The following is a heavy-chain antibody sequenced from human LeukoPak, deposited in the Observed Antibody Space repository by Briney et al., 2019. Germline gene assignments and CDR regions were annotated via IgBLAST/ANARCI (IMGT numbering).Heavy chain of an antibody. J-gene: IGHJ5*02. D-gene: IGHD6-13*01. CDR1: GGSISSGGYS. Sequence: PSQTLSLTCAVSGGSISSGGYSWSWIRQPPGKGLEWIGYIYHSGSTYYNPSLKSRVTISVDTSKNQFSLKLSSVTAADTAVYYCARTGYSSSWSHGLTDENWFDPWGQGTLVTVSS. CDR2: IYHSGST. V-gene: IGHV4-30-2*05. CDR3: ARTGYSSSWSHGLTDENWFDP.